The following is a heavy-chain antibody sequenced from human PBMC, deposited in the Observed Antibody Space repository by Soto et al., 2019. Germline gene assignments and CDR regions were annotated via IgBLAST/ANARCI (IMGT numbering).Heavy chain of an antibody. CDR3: ARLGIGWEFPFDY. J-gene: IGHJ4*02. CDR2: IYHSGSS. CDR1: GGSISNDAYY. V-gene: IGHV4-61*08. Sequence: SETLSLTCIVSGGSISNDAYYWSWIRQPPGKGLEWIGYIYHSGSSYYNPSLKSRVTISADTSANQFSLKVRSVTAADTAVYYCARLGIGWEFPFDYWGQGTLVTVSS. D-gene: IGHD3-10*01.